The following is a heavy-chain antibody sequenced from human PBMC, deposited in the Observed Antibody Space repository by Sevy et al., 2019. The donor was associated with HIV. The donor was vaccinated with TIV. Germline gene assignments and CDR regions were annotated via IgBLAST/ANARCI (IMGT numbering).Heavy chain of an antibody. CDR1: GGTFSSYA. Sequence: ASVNVSCKASGGTFSSYAISWVRQAPGQGLEWMGGIIPIFGTANYAQKFQGRVTITADESTSTAYMELSSLRSEDTAVYYCARELYYYGSGSSNYYYYGMDVWGQGTTVTVSS. CDR2: IIPIFGTA. CDR3: ARELYYYGSGSSNYYYYGMDV. V-gene: IGHV1-69*13. D-gene: IGHD3-10*01. J-gene: IGHJ6*02.